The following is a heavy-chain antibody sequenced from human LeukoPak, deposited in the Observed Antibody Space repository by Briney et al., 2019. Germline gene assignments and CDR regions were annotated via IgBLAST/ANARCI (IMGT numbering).Heavy chain of an antibody. CDR2: ISYDGSNK. J-gene: IGHJ4*02. Sequence: PGGSLRLSCAASGFTFSSYALHWVRQAPGKGLEWVAVISYDGSNKYYADSVKGRFTISRDNSMDTLFLQMNSLRAEDTAVYYCARGVRIAVAGYIDYWGQGTLVTVSS. CDR1: GFTFSSYA. D-gene: IGHD6-19*01. V-gene: IGHV3-30*04. CDR3: ARGVRIAVAGYIDY.